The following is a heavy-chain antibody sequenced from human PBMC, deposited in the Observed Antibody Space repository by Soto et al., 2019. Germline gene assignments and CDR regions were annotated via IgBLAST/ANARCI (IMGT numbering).Heavy chain of an antibody. CDR3: ARHGRGPYYDFWSGYEPYYMDV. J-gene: IGHJ6*03. D-gene: IGHD3-3*01. CDR1: GGSISSYY. V-gene: IGHV4-59*08. Sequence: PSETLSLTCTVSGGSISSYYWSWIRQPPGKGLEWIGYIYYSGSTNYNPSLKSRVTISVDTSKNQFSLKLSSVTAADTAVYYCARHGRGPYYDFWSGYEPYYMDVWGKGTTGTVSS. CDR2: IYYSGST.